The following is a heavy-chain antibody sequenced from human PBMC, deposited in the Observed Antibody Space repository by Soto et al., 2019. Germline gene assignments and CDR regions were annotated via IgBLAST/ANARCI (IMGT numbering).Heavy chain of an antibody. D-gene: IGHD6-19*01. V-gene: IGHV1-18*01. Sequence: QVQLVQSGPEVKNPGASVKVSCKASAYSSTIYGITWVRQAPGQGLEWMGWIRPHNGDTQYAQRFQGRVTMTTDPSTTTVFMDLRTPRSDDTAVYYCATALGSSGWFDYWGPGTLVTVPS. CDR2: IRPHNGDT. CDR3: ATALGSSGWFDY. J-gene: IGHJ4*02. CDR1: AYSSTIYG.